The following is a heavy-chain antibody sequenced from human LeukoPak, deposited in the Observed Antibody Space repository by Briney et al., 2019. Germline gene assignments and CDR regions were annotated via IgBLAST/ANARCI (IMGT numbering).Heavy chain of an antibody. V-gene: IGHV4-34*01. Sequence: PSETLSLTCALYGGSFSGYYWSWIRQPPGKGLGWIGEINHSGSTNYNPSLKSRVTISVDTSKNQFSLKLSSVTAADTAVYYCASGTKRYCSSTSCFKLSYYYYYMDVWGKGTTVTVSS. D-gene: IGHD2-2*01. J-gene: IGHJ6*03. CDR2: INHSGST. CDR3: ASGTKRYCSSTSCFKLSYYYYYMDV. CDR1: GGSFSGYY.